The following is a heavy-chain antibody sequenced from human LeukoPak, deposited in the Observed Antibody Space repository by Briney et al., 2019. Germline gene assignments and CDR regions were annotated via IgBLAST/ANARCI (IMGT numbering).Heavy chain of an antibody. V-gene: IGHV3-48*04. CDR3: AGYYDFWSGYSVKGYFDY. J-gene: IGHJ4*02. Sequence: GGSLRLSCAASGFTFSSYSMNWVRQAPGKGLEWVSYISSSSSTIYYADSVKGRFTISRDNAKNSLYLQTNSLRAEDTAVYYCAGYYDFWSGYSVKGYFDYWGQGTLVTVSS. D-gene: IGHD3-3*01. CDR1: GFTFSSYS. CDR2: ISSSSSTI.